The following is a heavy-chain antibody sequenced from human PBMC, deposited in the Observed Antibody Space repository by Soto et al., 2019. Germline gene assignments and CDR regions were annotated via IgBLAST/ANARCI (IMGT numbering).Heavy chain of an antibody. D-gene: IGHD6-13*01. CDR2: ISAYNGNT. V-gene: IGHV1-18*01. CDR1: GYTFTSYG. Sequence: GASVKVSCKASGYTFTSYGISWVRQAPGQGIEWMGWISAYNGNTNYAQKLQGRVTMTTDTSTSTAYMELRSLRSDDTAVYCCARVSSAVRTGNYFDYRGKGTLVTGS. J-gene: IGHJ4*02. CDR3: ARVSSAVRTGNYFDY.